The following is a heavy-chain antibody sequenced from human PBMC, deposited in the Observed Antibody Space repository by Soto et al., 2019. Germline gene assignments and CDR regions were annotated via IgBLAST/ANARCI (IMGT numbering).Heavy chain of an antibody. CDR3: ARASDYYYYMDV. CDR2: ISSNGGST. CDR1: GFTFSSYA. V-gene: IGHV3-64*01. Sequence: GGSLRLSCAASGFTFSSYAMHWVRQAPGKGLEYVSAISSNGGSTYYANSVKGRFTISRDNSKNTLYLQMGSLRAEDMAVYYCARASDYYYYMDVWGKGTTVTVSS. J-gene: IGHJ6*03.